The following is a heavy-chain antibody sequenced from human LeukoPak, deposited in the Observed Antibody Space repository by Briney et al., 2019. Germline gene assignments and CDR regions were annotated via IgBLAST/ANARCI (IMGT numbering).Heavy chain of an antibody. V-gene: IGHV3-48*04. D-gene: IGHD3-9*01. CDR2: ISSSSTI. Sequence: GGSLRLSCAASGFTFSSYSMNWVRQAPGKGLEWVSYISSSSTIYYADSVKGRLTISRDNAKNSLYLQMNSLRAEDTAVYYCARDAGYYDILTGYSDWGQGTLVTVSS. CDR1: GFTFSSYS. CDR3: ARDAGYYDILTGYSD. J-gene: IGHJ4*02.